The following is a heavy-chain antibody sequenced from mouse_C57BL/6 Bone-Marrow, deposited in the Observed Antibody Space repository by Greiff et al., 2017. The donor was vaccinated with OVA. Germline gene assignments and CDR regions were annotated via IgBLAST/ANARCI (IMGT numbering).Heavy chain of an antibody. V-gene: IGHV5-6*02. J-gene: IGHJ1*03. CDR1: GFTFSSYG. CDR3: ARQRGFYWCFDV. Sequence: EVKLVESGGDLVKPGGSLKLSCAASGFTFSSYGMSWVRQTPDKRLAWVATISSGGSYTYYPDSVKGRFTISRDNAKNTLYLQMSSLKSEDTAMYYYARQRGFYWCFDVWGTGTTVTVSS. CDR2: ISSGGSYT.